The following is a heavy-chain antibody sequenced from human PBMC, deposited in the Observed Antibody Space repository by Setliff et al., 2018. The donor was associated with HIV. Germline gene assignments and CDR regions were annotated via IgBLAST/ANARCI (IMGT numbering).Heavy chain of an antibody. CDR3: ARAGGITMIVVVIYPPDY. V-gene: IGHV3-64*02. D-gene: IGHD3-22*01. J-gene: IGHJ4*02. CDR1: GFTFSSYA. CDR2: ISSNGGST. Sequence: SLRLSCAASGFTFSSYAMHWVRQAPGKGLEYVSAISSNGGSTYYADSVKGRFTISRDNSKNTLYLQMGSLRAEDMAVYYCARAGGITMIVVVIYPPDYWGQGTLVTVSS.